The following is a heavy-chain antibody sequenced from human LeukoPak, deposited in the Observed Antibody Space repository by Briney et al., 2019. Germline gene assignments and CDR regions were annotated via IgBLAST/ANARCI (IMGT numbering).Heavy chain of an antibody. CDR1: GYSISSGYY. CDR2: IDHSGGT. D-gene: IGHD6-19*01. J-gene: IGHJ4*02. V-gene: IGHV4-38-2*02. Sequence: PSETLSLTCTVSGYSISSGYYWGWIRPPPGKGLEWAGSIDHSGGTYYNPSLKSRITISVDTSTNQFSLKLSSVTAADTAVYYCARDSALAQAVMFDYWGQGTLVTVSS. CDR3: ARDSALAQAVMFDY.